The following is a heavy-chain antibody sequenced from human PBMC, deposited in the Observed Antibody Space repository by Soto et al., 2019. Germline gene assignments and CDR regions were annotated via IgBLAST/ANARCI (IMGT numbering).Heavy chain of an antibody. V-gene: IGHV4-59*08. Sequence: QVQLQESGPGLVKPSETLSLTCTVSGGSISSYYWSWIRQPPGKGLEWIWYIYYSGSTNYNPSLKSRVTISVNTSKTQFSLKLSSVTAADTAVYYCARHGLGILNLVGAWFDPWGQGTLVTVSS. CDR3: ARHGLGILNLVGAWFDP. D-gene: IGHD7-27*01. CDR2: IYYSGST. J-gene: IGHJ5*02. CDR1: GGSISSYY.